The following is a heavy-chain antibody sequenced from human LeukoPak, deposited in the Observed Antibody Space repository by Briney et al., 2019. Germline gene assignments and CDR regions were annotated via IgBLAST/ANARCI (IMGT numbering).Heavy chain of an antibody. CDR3: ARDYAGAFDI. J-gene: IGHJ3*02. V-gene: IGHV4-30-4*08. Sequence: SETVSLTCTVSGGSISSGAYYWSWIRQPPGKDLEWIGYIYYSGNAYYNPSLKTRVTISVDTSKNQFSLKLNSVTAADTAVYYCARDYAGAFDIWGQGTMVTVSS. CDR1: GGSISSGAYY. D-gene: IGHD4-17*01. CDR2: IYYSGNA.